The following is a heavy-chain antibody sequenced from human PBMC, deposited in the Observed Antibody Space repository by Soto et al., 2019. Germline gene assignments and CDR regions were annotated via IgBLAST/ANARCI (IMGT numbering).Heavy chain of an antibody. Sequence: SVKVSCKTSGGTFSSYAVSWVRQAPGQGLEWMGGIIPLFGTTNYAQNFQGRVTVIADESTGTAYVELSSLRSEDTAMYYCARGRMEYSSSSFYYFGMDVWGQGTTVTVSS. V-gene: IGHV1-69*13. CDR3: ARGRMEYSSSSFYYFGMDV. D-gene: IGHD6-6*01. J-gene: IGHJ6*02. CDR1: GGTFSSYA. CDR2: IIPLFGTT.